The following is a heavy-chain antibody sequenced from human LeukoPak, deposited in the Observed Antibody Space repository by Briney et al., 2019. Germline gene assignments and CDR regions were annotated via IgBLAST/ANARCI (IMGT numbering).Heavy chain of an antibody. CDR1: GFTSSSYW. CDR2: IKQDGSGK. V-gene: IGHV3-7*01. CDR3: ARGEFGYYDSSDTFDY. Sequence: GGSLRLSCAASGFTSSSYWMSWVRQAPGKGLDWVANIKQDGSGKYYVYSVKGRFTISRDNAKNSLYLQMNSLRAEDTAVYYCARGEFGYYDSSDTFDYWGQGTLVTVSS. J-gene: IGHJ4*02. D-gene: IGHD3-22*01.